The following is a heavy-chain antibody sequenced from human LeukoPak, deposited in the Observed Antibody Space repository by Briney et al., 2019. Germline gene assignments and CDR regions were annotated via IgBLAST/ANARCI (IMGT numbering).Heavy chain of an antibody. CDR3: ARNWDPGQLLFDY. Sequence: ASVKVSCKASGYTFTGYYMHWVRQAPGQGLEWMGWINPNSGGTNYAQKFQGRVTMTRDTSISTAYMELSRLRSDDTAVYYCARNWDPGQLLFDYWGQGTLVTVSS. V-gene: IGHV1-2*02. J-gene: IGHJ4*02. CDR2: INPNSGGT. CDR1: GYTFTGYY. D-gene: IGHD1-26*01.